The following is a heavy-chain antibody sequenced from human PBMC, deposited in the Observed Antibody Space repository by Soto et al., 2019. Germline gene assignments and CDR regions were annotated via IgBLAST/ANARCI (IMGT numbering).Heavy chain of an antibody. CDR2: INTKTGHR. CDR3: ARDRLRGYDSSGFYS. CDR1: GFTFTSYV. Sequence: ASVKVSCKASGFTFTSYVISWVRQAPGQGLEWMGWINTKTGHRNYAQKFEDRLTMTTATSTNTVYMELKRLRSDDTAVYYCARDRLRGYDSSGFYSWGQGTSVTVSS. D-gene: IGHD3-22*01. J-gene: IGHJ4*02. V-gene: IGHV1-18*01.